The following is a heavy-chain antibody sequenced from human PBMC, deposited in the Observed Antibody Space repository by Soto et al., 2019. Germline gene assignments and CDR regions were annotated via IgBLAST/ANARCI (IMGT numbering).Heavy chain of an antibody. CDR3: ALFQSAKNWFDP. CDR2: IYWDDDK. CDR1: GFSLSTSGVG. J-gene: IGHJ5*02. Sequence: QITLKESGPTLVKPTQTLTLTCTFSGFSLSTSGVGVGWIRQPPGKALEWLALIYWDDDKRYSPSLKSRLTIXKXXSKNQVVLTMTNMDPVDTATYYCALFQSAKNWFDPWGQGTLVTVSS. V-gene: IGHV2-5*02.